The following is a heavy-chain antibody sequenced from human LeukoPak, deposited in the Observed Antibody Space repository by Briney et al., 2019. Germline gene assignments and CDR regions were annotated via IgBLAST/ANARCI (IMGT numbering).Heavy chain of an antibody. CDR2: IYYSGST. Sequence: SETLSLTCTVSGGSISSGDYYWSWIRQPPGKGLEWIGYIYYSGSTNYNPSLKSRVTISVDTSKNQFSLKLSSVTAADTAVYYCARESDCSSTSCFSTYYDFWSGGRTLDPWGQGTLVTVSS. CDR3: ARESDCSSTSCFSTYYDFWSGGRTLDP. J-gene: IGHJ5*02. D-gene: IGHD2-2*01. V-gene: IGHV4-61*08. CDR1: GGSISSGDYY.